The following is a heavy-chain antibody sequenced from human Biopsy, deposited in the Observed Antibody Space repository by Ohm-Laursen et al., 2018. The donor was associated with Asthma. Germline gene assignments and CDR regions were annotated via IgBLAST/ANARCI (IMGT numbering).Heavy chain of an antibody. Sequence: RSLRLSCAASGFAFSQACINWVRQAPGQGLEWVAAIRYDGGYKENGDSVKGRFTISRDNSKNTLYLQMNSLRAEDTAVYYCARDLDTTRMDVWGQGTTVTVSS. D-gene: IGHD5-18*01. CDR3: ARDLDTTRMDV. CDR1: GFAFSQAC. CDR2: IRYDGGYK. V-gene: IGHV3-33*07. J-gene: IGHJ6*02.